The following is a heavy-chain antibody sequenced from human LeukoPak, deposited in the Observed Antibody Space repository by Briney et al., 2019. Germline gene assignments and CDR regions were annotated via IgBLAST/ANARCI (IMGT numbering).Heavy chain of an antibody. J-gene: IGHJ4*02. Sequence: PSETLSLTCAVSGYSISSGYYGGWIRQPPGKGLEWIGSIYHSGSTYYNPSLKSRVTISVDTSKNQFSLKLSSVTAADTTVYYCARPSEYSNYYFDYWGQGTLVTVSS. V-gene: IGHV4-38-2*01. CDR2: IYHSGST. CDR1: GYSISSGYY. CDR3: ARPSEYSNYYFDY. D-gene: IGHD4-11*01.